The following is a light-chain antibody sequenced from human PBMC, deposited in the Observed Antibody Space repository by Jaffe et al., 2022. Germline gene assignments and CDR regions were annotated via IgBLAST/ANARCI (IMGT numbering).Light chain of an antibody. J-gene: IGKJ4*01. V-gene: IGKV1-39*01. Sequence: DIQMTQSPSSLSASVGDRVTITCRPSQRIDTYLNWYQQKSGQAPELLIYGASTLQGGVPSRFSGSGSGTEFTLTISSLRPEDFATYYCQQSYGSPPTFGGGTKVEIK. CDR3: QQSYGSPPT. CDR1: QRIDTY. CDR2: GAS.